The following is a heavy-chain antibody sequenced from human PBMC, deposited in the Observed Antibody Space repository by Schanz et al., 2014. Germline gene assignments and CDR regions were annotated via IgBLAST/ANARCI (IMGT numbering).Heavy chain of an antibody. Sequence: QVQVVQSGAEVKKPGASVKVSCKASGYTFTSDSMHWVRQAPGQGLEWLGWMNPNSGNPGFAQKFRGRVTMTRNTSMSTAYIELHILTSEDTAVYYCARGRTFDYWGQGTLVTVSS. CDR2: MNPNSGNP. CDR3: ARGRTFDY. CDR1: GYTFTSDS. V-gene: IGHV1-8*02. J-gene: IGHJ4*02.